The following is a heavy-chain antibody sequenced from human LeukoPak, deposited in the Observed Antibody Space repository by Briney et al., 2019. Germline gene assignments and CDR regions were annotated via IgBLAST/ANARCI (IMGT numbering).Heavy chain of an antibody. V-gene: IGHV3-48*03. CDR3: ARASSGWTGYYYYYMDV. J-gene: IGHJ6*03. CDR1: GFTFSSYE. D-gene: IGHD6-19*01. CDR2: ISSRGSTI. Sequence: GGSLRLSCAASGFTFSSYEMNWVRQAPGKGLQWVSYISSRGSTIYYADSVKGRFTISRDNAKNSLFLQLNSLRAEDTAVYYCARASSGWTGYYYYYMDVWGKGTTVTVSS.